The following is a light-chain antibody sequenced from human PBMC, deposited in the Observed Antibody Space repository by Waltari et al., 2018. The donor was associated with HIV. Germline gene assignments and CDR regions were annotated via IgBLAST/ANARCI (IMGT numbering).Light chain of an antibody. CDR3: QQCATSPWT. Sequence: VLTQSPGTLSLSPGDRAILSCRASQSVSANFLGWYQQRPGPAPRLLVHGASRRATATPARFSCGGSGTDFTLIISRLQPEDFAVYYCQQCATSPWTFGQGTTV. J-gene: IGKJ1*01. V-gene: IGKV3-20*01. CDR2: GAS. CDR1: QSVSANF.